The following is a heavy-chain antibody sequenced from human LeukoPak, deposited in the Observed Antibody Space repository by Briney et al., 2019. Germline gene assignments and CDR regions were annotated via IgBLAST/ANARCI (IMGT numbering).Heavy chain of an antibody. Sequence: PGGSLTLSCAASGFTFNSYDMNWVRQAPGKGLEWLSYISTTGSTENYADSVKGRFTISRNNAKNSLYLQMNSLRAEDTAAYYCSSDRATAYFDYWGQGTLVTVSS. CDR1: GFTFNSYD. D-gene: IGHD5-24*01. V-gene: IGHV3-48*03. J-gene: IGHJ4*02. CDR3: SSDRATAYFDY. CDR2: ISTTGSTE.